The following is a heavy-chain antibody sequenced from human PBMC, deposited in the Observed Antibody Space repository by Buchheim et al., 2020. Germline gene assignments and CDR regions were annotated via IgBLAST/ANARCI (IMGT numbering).Heavy chain of an antibody. V-gene: IGHV3-15*04. CDR1: GFTFTNAW. CDR2: LESKSDGGAT. J-gene: IGHJ6*03. CDR3: TTRDVYKADYYMDV. Sequence: EVQLVESGGGLVKPGGSLRLSCAASGFTFTNAWMTWVRQGPGKGLEWVGRLESKSDGGATDYAVLVKDRFTISRDDSKKMVYLQMNSLEIEDTAVYYCTTRDVYKADYYMDVWGKGTT. D-gene: IGHD5-24*01.